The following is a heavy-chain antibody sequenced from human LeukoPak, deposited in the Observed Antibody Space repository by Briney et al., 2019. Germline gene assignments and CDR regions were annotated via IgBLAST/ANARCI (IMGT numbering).Heavy chain of an antibody. Sequence: SETLSLTCTVSGGSISSYYWSWIRQPPGKGVEWIGYIYYSGSTNYNPSLKSRVNISVDTSKNQFSLKLSSVTAAETAVYYCARGGPRDSGSYYYFDYWGQGTLVTVSS. CDR3: ARGGPRDSGSYYYFDY. J-gene: IGHJ4*02. V-gene: IGHV4-59*08. CDR1: GGSISSYY. D-gene: IGHD3-10*01. CDR2: IYYSGST.